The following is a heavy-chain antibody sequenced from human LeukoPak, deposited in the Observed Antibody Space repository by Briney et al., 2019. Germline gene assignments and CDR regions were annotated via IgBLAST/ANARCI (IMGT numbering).Heavy chain of an antibody. Sequence: PSETLSLTCAVSGGAIRSSLSYWGWIRQPPGKGLEWIGSINESGSANYNPSLKSRVTISVDTSKNQFSLNLRFVTAADTAVYYCARFGTMVVVGFDYWGQGTLVTVSS. CDR3: ARFGTMVVVGFDY. D-gene: IGHD2-15*01. V-gene: IGHV4-39*01. CDR1: GGAIRSSLSY. J-gene: IGHJ4*02. CDR2: INESGSA.